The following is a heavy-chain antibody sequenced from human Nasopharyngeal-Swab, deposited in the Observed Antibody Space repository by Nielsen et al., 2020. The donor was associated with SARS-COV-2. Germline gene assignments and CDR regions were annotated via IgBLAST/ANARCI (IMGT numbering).Heavy chain of an antibody. CDR1: GDSVSSNSAA. V-gene: IGHV6-1*01. D-gene: IGHD6-13*01. J-gene: IGHJ4*02. CDR3: ARTDSSSWYRGVFDY. CDR2: TYYRSKWYN. Sequence: SETLSLTCAISGDSVSSNSAAWNWIRQSPSRGLEWLGRTYYRSKWYNDYAVSVKSRITINPDTSKNKFSLQLNSVTPEDTAVYYCARTDSSSWYRGVFDYWGQGTLVTVSS.